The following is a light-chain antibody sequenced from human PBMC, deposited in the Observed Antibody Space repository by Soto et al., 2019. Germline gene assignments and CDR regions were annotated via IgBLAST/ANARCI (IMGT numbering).Light chain of an antibody. V-gene: IGKV1-5*03. CDR2: KTS. Sequence: DIQMTQSPSSLSASVGDRVTITCRASQSISSYLNWYQQKPGKAPNLLIYKTSNLESGVPSRFSGSGSGTEFSLTISSLQPDDFATYYCQQYKSFSLTFGGGTRVEVK. CDR3: QQYKSFSLT. CDR1: QSISSY. J-gene: IGKJ4*01.